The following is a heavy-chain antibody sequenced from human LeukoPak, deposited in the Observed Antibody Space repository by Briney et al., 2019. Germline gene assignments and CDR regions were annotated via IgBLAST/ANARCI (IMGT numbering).Heavy chain of an antibody. V-gene: IGHV3-11*01. CDR1: GFTFSDYY. CDR3: VREGGVLGDY. J-gene: IGHJ4*02. CDR2: ISSSGSTI. Sequence: PRGSLRLSCAASGFTFSDYYLSWIRQAPGKGLEWVSFISSSGSTIKYADSVRGRFTISRDNAKNSLYMEMNSLRIEDTAIYYCVREGGVLGDYWGQGTLVTVSS. D-gene: IGHD3-3*02.